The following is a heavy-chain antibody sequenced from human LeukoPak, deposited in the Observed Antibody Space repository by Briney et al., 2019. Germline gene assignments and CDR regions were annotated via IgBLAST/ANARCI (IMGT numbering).Heavy chain of an antibody. CDR1: GYSFTTYG. CDR2: ISANNNNT. D-gene: IGHD3-22*01. J-gene: IGHJ5*02. Sequence: ASVKVSCKASGYSFTTYGISWVRQAPGQGLEWMGWISANNNNTDNVQKLQGRVTMTTDTSTSTAYMELRSLRSDDTAVYYCARDGRHRYYYDRSGNYGSWFDPWGQGTLVTVSS. V-gene: IGHV1-18*01. CDR3: ARDGRHRYYYDRSGNYGSWFDP.